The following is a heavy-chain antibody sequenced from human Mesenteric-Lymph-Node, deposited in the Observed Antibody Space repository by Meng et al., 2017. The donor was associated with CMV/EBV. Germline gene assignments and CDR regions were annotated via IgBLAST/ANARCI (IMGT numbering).Heavy chain of an antibody. CDR1: GYTFTSYY. Sequence: ASVKVSCKASGYTFTSYYMHWVRQAPGQGLEWMGIINPSGGSTSYAQKFQGRVTMTRDTSTSTVYMELRSLRSDDTAVYYCAKDRRAIDARPLWVFDYSDQGTLVTVSS. CDR2: INPSGGST. D-gene: IGHD6-6*01. J-gene: IGHJ4*02. CDR3: AKDRRAIDARPLWVFDY. V-gene: IGHV1-46*03.